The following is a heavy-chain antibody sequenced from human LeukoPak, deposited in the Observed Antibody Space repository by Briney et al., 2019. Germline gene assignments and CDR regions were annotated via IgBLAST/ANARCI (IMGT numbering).Heavy chain of an antibody. CDR1: GFTFSDFY. CDR3: ARGEEYSSSSGPVDY. Sequence: PGGSLRLSCAASGFTFSDFYMSWIRQAPGKGLEWISYISSSGSSTNYADSVKGRFTISRDNAKNSLYLQMNSLRAEDTAVYYCARGEEYSSSSGPVDYWGQGTLVTVSS. J-gene: IGHJ4*02. D-gene: IGHD6-6*01. CDR2: ISSSGSST. V-gene: IGHV3-11*06.